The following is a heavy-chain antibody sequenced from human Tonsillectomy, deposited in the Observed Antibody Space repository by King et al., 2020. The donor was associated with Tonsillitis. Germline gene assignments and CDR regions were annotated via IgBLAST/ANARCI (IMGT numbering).Heavy chain of an antibody. CDR3: ARDRDWAFDY. D-gene: IGHD3-9*01. J-gene: IGHJ4*02. Sequence: VQLMESGGGLVQPGGSLRLSCAASGFAFSSYSMNWVRQAPGKGLDWVSYINHDSSAIYYADSVKGRFTISRDNAKNSLYLQINSLRAEDTALYYCARDRDWAFDYWGQGTLVAVSS. CDR2: INHDSSAI. CDR1: GFAFSSYS. V-gene: IGHV3-48*01.